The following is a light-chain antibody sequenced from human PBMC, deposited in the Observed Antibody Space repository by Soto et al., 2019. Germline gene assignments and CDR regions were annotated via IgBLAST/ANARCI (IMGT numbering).Light chain of an antibody. J-gene: IGKJ2*01. CDR2: GAS. CDR1: QSVSSSY. V-gene: IGKV3-20*01. CDR3: QQYGSSPYT. Sequence: EIVLTQSPGTLSLSPGERATLSCRASQSVSSSYLAWYQQKPGQAPRLLIYGASSRATGIPDRFSGSGSGTDFTLTISRLEREDVAVYYCQQYGSSPYTFGQGPKLEIK.